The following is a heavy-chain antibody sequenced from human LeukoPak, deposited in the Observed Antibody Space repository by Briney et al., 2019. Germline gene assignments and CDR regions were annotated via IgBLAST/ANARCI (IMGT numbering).Heavy chain of an antibody. Sequence: GGSLRLSCAASGFTFSSYSMTWVRQAPGKGLEWVSYISSSSSTIYYADSVKGRFTISRDNAKNSLYLQMNSLRAEDTAVYYCARGPSYYDFWSGYLTPLGAFDIWGQGTMVTVSS. CDR2: ISSSSSTI. V-gene: IGHV3-48*01. J-gene: IGHJ3*02. CDR1: GFTFSSYS. D-gene: IGHD3-3*01. CDR3: ARGPSYYDFWSGYLTPLGAFDI.